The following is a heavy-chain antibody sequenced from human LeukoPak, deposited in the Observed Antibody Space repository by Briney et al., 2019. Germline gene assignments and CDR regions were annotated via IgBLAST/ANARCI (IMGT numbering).Heavy chain of an antibody. Sequence: ASVKVSCKASGYTFTDYYIHWVRQAPGQGLEWMGWIIPNSGGANYAQNFQGRVTMTRDMSISTAYMELSSLRSDDTAVYYCARGSYSNSFEYWGQGILVTVSS. CDR3: ARGSYSNSFEY. J-gene: IGHJ4*02. V-gene: IGHV1-2*02. D-gene: IGHD6-13*01. CDR2: IIPNSGGA. CDR1: GYTFTDYY.